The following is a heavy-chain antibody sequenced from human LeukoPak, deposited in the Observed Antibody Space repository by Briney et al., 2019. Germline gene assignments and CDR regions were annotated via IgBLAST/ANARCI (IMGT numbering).Heavy chain of an antibody. D-gene: IGHD6-6*01. CDR3: ARDLGSSATSTNWFDP. CDR2: ISAYNGNT. V-gene: IGHV1-18*01. J-gene: IGHJ5*02. CDR1: GYTFTSYG. Sequence: ASVKVSCKASGYTFTSYGISWVRQAPGQGLEWMGWISAYNGNTNYAQKPQGRVTMTTDTSTSTAYMELRSLRSDDTAVYYCARDLGSSATSTNWFDPRGQGTLVTVSS.